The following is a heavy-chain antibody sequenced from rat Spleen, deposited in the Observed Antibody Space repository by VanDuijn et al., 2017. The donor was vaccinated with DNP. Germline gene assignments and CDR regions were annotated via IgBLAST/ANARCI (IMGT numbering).Heavy chain of an antibody. CDR2: ITASSGTT. D-gene: IGHD3-3*01. V-gene: IGHV5-19*01. CDR1: GFTFSNYG. Sequence: EVQLVESGGGLVQPGRSLKLSCTASGFTFSNYGMAWVRQAPKKGLEWVATITASSGTTYYRDSVKGRFAISTDNAKNTLYLQMDSLRSEDTATYYCTTDNCSAPFDYWGQGVMVTVSS. J-gene: IGHJ2*01. CDR3: TTDNCSAPFDY.